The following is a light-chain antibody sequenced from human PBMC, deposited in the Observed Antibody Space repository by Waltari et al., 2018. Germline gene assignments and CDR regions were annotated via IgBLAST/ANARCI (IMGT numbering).Light chain of an antibody. V-gene: IGKV6D-21*02. J-gene: IGKJ1*01. CDR2: SAS. Sequence: EIVLTQSPDFQSVTPKEKFTITCRASQRIGRRLHWYPQQPDQSPKLLNKSASQSISGVPSRFSGSGSGTDFTLTISSLEAEDAAAYYCHQSSSLPWTFGQGTKVEIK. CDR3: HQSSSLPWT. CDR1: QRIGRR.